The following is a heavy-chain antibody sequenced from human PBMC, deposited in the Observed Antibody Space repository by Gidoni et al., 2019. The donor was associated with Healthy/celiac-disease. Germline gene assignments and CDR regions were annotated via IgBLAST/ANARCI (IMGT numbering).Heavy chain of an antibody. CDR2: ISSSGSTI. J-gene: IGHJ6*02. V-gene: IGHV3-48*03. CDR1: GFTFSSYE. Sequence: EVQLVESGGGLVQPGGSLRLSCAASGFTFSSYEMNWVRQAPGKGLEWVSYISSSGSTIYYADSVKGRFTISRDNAKNSLYLQMNSLRAEDTAVYYCARYPQNDFWSGYFVGNYYGMDVWGQGTTVTVSS. D-gene: IGHD3-3*01. CDR3: ARYPQNDFWSGYFVGNYYGMDV.